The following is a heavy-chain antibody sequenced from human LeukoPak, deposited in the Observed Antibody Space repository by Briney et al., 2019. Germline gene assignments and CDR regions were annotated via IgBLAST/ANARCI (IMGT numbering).Heavy chain of an antibody. D-gene: IGHD6-13*01. CDR2: INTNTGNP. CDR1: GYTFTSYS. V-gene: IGHV7-4-1*02. CDR3: AREGSSSWSEFDY. J-gene: IGHJ4*02. Sequence: ASVKVSCKAPGYTFTSYSIHWVRQAPGQGLEWMGWINTNTGNPTSAQGFTGRFVFSLDTSVSTTYLQISSLKAEDSAVYYCAREGSSSWSEFDYWGQGTLVTVSS.